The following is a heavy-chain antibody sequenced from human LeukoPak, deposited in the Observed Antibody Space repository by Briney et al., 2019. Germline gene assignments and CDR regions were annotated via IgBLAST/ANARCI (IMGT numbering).Heavy chain of an antibody. Sequence: GGSLRLSCAASGFTFSSYGMHWVRQAPGKGLEWVAVIRYDGSNKYYADSVKGRLTISRDNSKNTLYLQMNSLRAEDTAVYYCAKSDQLLWFAESDLPYFDYWGQGTLVTVSS. CDR1: GFTFSSYG. J-gene: IGHJ4*02. CDR2: IRYDGSNK. V-gene: IGHV3-30*02. CDR3: AKSDQLLWFAESDLPYFDY. D-gene: IGHD3-10*01.